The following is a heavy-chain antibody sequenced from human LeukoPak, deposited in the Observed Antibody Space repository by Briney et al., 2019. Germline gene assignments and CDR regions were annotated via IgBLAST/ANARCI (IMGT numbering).Heavy chain of an antibody. D-gene: IGHD2-2*02. CDR1: GGTFSSYA. V-gene: IGHV1-69*05. CDR3: ASYKWDCSSTSCYSYNWFDP. J-gene: IGHJ5*02. CDR2: IIPIFGTA. Sequence: ASVKVSCKASGGTFSSYAISWVRQAPGQGLEWMGGIIPIFGTANYAQKFQGRVTITTDESTSTAYMELSSLRSEDTAVYYCASYKWDCSSTSCYSYNWFDPWGQGTLVTVSS.